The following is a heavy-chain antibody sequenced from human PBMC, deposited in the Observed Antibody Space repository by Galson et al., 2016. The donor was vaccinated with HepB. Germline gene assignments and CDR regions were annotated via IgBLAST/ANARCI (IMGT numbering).Heavy chain of an antibody. CDR1: GGSIRSGSYY. Sequence: TLSLTCTVSGGSIRSGSYYWSWIRQHPGKGLEWIGYISYSGGTYDNPSLKSRVTISVDTSKNQFSLKLSSVTAADTAVYYSASGMVRGVNRFDYWGQGTLVTVSS. CDR2: ISYSGGT. J-gene: IGHJ4*02. V-gene: IGHV4-31*03. D-gene: IGHD3-10*01. CDR3: ASGMVRGVNRFDY.